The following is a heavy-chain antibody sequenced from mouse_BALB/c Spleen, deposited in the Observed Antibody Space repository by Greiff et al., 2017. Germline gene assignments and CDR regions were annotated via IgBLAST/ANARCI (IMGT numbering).Heavy chain of an antibody. Sequence: VKLMESGPGLVAPSQSLSITCTVSGFSLTSYDISWIRQPPGKGLEWLGVIWTGGGTNYNSAFMSRLSISKDNSKSQVFLKMNSLQTDDTAIYYCVRAYYGSSYSFAYWGQGTLVTVSA. CDR2: IWTGGGT. V-gene: IGHV2-9-2*01. D-gene: IGHD1-1*01. J-gene: IGHJ3*01. CDR1: GFSLTSYD. CDR3: VRAYYGSSYSFAY.